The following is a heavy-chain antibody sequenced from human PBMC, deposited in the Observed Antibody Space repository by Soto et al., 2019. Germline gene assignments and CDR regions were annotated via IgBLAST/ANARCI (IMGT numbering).Heavy chain of an antibody. CDR2: IIPIFGTA. V-gene: IGHV1-69*13. CDR1: GGTFSSYA. CDR3: AYSGYSSSWYRYYFDY. Sequence: SVKVSCKASGGTFSSYAISWVRQAPGQGLEWMGGIIPIFGTANYAQKFQGRVTITADESTSTAYMELSSLRSEDTAVYYCAYSGYSSSWYRYYFDYWGQGTLVTVSS. J-gene: IGHJ4*02. D-gene: IGHD6-13*01.